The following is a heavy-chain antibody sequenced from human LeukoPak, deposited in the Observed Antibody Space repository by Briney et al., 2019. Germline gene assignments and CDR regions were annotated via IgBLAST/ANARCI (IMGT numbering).Heavy chain of an antibody. Sequence: ASVKVSCKASGYTFTGYYVHWERQAPGQGLEWMGRINPNSGGTNYAQKFRGRVTMTRDTSISTAYMELSRLRSDDTAVYYCARDLARGLSSSWGQGTMVTVSS. V-gene: IGHV1-2*06. CDR3: ARDLARGLSSS. J-gene: IGHJ3*01. CDR1: GYTFTGYY. D-gene: IGHD3-10*01. CDR2: INPNSGGT.